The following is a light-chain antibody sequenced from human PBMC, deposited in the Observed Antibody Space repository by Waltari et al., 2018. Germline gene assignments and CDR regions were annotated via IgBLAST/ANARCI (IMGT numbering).Light chain of an antibody. CDR2: GAS. Sequence: EILMTQSPPTLSVSPGESATLSCRASQSIARNLAWYQQKPGQAPRLFIYGASTRATGIPARFSGSGSETEFTLTISSLQSEDFAVYYCQQYNSWRTFGQGTKLEIK. CDR1: QSIARN. CDR3: QQYNSWRT. J-gene: IGKJ2*01. V-gene: IGKV3-15*01.